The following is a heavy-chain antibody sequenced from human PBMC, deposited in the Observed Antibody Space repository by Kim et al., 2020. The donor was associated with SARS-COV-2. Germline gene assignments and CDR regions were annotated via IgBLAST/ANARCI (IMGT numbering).Heavy chain of an antibody. CDR3: ARGRNGSGSYCFDY. CDR1: GGSFSGYY. J-gene: IGHJ4*02. D-gene: IGHD3-10*01. Sequence: SETLSLTCAVYGGSFSGYYWSWIRQPPGKGLEWIGEINHSGSTNYNPSLKSRVTISVDTSKNQFSLKLSSVTAADTAVYYCARGRNGSGSYCFDYWGQGTLVTVSS. V-gene: IGHV4-34*01. CDR2: INHSGST.